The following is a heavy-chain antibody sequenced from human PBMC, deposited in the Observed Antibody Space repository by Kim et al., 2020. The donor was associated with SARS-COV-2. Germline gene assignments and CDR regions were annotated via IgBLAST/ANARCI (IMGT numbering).Heavy chain of an antibody. CDR3: ARGAPFPTTVTPIDY. D-gene: IGHD4-17*01. CDR1: GGSISSYY. CDR2: IYYSGST. J-gene: IGHJ4*02. V-gene: IGHV4-59*01. Sequence: SETLSLTCTVSGGSISSYYWSWIRQPPGKGLEWIGYIYYSGSTNYNPSLKSRVTISVDTSKNQFSLKLSSVTAADTAVYYCARGAPFPTTVTPIDYWGQGTLVTVSS.